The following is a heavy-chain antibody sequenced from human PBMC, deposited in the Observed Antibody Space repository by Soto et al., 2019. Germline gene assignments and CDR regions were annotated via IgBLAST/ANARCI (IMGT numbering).Heavy chain of an antibody. J-gene: IGHJ6*04. V-gene: IGHV3-23*01. CDR1: GSTFSTYA. D-gene: IGHD1-26*01. CDR3: AKVSLGALTFTDYYYYGLDV. Sequence: QPGGSLRLSCAASGSTFSTYAMNWVRQAPGKGLEWVSAISGGGGSTYYADSVKGRVTISRDNSKNTLYLQMNSLRAEDTAVYYCAKVSLGALTFTDYYYYGLDVWGAGTTLTVYS. CDR2: ISGGGGST.